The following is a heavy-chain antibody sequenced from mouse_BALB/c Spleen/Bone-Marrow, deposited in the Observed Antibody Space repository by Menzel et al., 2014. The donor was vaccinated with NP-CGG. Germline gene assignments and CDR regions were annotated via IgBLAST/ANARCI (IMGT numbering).Heavy chain of an antibody. CDR2: IRNKANGYTT. CDR1: GFTFTDYY. D-gene: IGHD2-13*01. J-gene: IGHJ3*01. V-gene: IGHV7-3*02. CDR3: ARVYFDDYEAWFAY. Sequence: DVMLVESGGGLVQPGGSLRLSCATSGFTFTDYYMSWVRQPPGKALEWLGFIRNKANGYTTEYSASVKGRFTISRDNSQSILFLQMNTLRTEDSAIYYCARVYFDDYEAWFAYWGQGTLVTVS.